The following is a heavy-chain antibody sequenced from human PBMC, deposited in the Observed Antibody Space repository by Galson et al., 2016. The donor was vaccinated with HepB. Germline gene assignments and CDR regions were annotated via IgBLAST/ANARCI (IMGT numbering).Heavy chain of an antibody. V-gene: IGHV3-48*03. Sequence: SLRLSCAASGFTFSSYEMNWVRQAPGKGLEWISYISSSGRTTYYADSVEGRFTISRDNAKKSLYLQMNSLRAEDTAVYYCAREDIVEVPGFDHWGQGTLVTVSS. J-gene: IGHJ4*02. CDR1: GFTFSSYE. CDR2: ISSSGRTT. CDR3: AREDIVEVPGFDH. D-gene: IGHD2-2*01.